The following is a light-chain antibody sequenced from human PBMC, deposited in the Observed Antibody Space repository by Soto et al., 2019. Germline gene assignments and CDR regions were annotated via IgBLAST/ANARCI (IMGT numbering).Light chain of an antibody. CDR1: SSDVGGYDY. Sequence: QTVVTQPASVSGSPGQSLTISCTGTSSDVGGYDYVSWYQQHPGKAPKLMIYDVSNRPSGVSNRFSGSKSGNTASLTISGLQAEDEADFYCSSYTSSSSYVFGTGTKLTVL. J-gene: IGLJ1*01. CDR2: DVS. V-gene: IGLV2-14*01. CDR3: SSYTSSSSYV.